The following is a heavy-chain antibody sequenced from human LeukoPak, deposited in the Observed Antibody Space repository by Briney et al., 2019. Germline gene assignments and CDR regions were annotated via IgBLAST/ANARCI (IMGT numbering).Heavy chain of an antibody. CDR3: ARVGSERWLVEGFDY. V-gene: IGHV3-30-3*01. Sequence: PGGSLRLSCAASGFTFSSYAMHWVRQAPGKGLEWVAVISYDGSNKYYADSVKGRFTISRDNSKNTLYLQMNSLRAEDTAVYYCARVGSERWLVEGFDYWGQGTLVTVSS. CDR2: ISYDGSNK. D-gene: IGHD6-19*01. CDR1: GFTFSSYA. J-gene: IGHJ4*02.